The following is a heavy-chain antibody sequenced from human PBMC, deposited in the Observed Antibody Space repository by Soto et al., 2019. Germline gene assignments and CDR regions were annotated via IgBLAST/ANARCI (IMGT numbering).Heavy chain of an antibody. CDR3: ARFYHGGERSPFAY. CDR1: GGAFSNYA. D-gene: IGHD2-21*01. Sequence: QVQLVQSGAGVKRPGSSVKVSCKASGGAFSNYAFSWVRQAPGQGLEWMGGIVPIFGTANYAQKFQGRVTITADESTNTVYMELSSLRSDDTAVYYCARFYHGGERSPFAYWGQGTLVTVSS. V-gene: IGHV1-69*12. J-gene: IGHJ4*02. CDR2: IVPIFGTA.